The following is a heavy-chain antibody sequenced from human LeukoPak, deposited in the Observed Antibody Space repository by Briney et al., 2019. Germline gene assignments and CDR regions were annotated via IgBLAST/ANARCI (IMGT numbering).Heavy chain of an antibody. CDR1: GFTFDDYG. J-gene: IGHJ4*02. V-gene: IGHV3-20*04. D-gene: IGHD3-22*01. Sequence: GGSLRLSCAASGFTFDDYGMSWVRQAPGKWLEWVAGINWNGGRTGYADSVKGRFTSSRDNAKNSLYFQMNSLRAEDTALYYCARAESDYDSSGYYYYFDYWGQGTLVTVSS. CDR3: ARAESDYDSSGYYYYFDY. CDR2: INWNGGRT.